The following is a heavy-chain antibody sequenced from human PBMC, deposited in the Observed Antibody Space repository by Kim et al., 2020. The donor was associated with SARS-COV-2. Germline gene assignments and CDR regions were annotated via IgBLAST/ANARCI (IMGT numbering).Heavy chain of an antibody. D-gene: IGHD2-2*01. Sequence: SETLSLTCTVSGYSISSGYYWGWIRQPPGKGLEWIGSIYHSGSTYYNPSLKSRVTISVDTSKNQFSLKLSSVTAADTAVYYCIQLPGGYYYGMDVWGQGTTVTVSS. CDR1: GYSISSGYY. CDR2: IYHSGST. J-gene: IGHJ6*02. V-gene: IGHV4-38-2*02. CDR3: IQLPGGYYYGMDV.